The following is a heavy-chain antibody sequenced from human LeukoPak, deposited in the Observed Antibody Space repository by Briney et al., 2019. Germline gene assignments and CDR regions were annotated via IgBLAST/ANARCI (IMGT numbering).Heavy chain of an antibody. J-gene: IGHJ6*04. Sequence: GGSLRLSCAASGFTFSSCEMNWVRQAPWKGLEWVSYISSSGSTIYYADSVKGRFTISRDNAKNSLYLQMNSLRAEDTAVYYCAELGITMIGGVWGKGTTVTISS. CDR1: GFTFSSCE. CDR3: AELGITMIGGV. V-gene: IGHV3-48*03. D-gene: IGHD3-10*02. CDR2: ISSSGSTI.